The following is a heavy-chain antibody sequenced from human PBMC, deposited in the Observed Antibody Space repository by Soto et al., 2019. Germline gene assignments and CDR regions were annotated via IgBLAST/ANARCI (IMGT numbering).Heavy chain of an antibody. CDR3: AREGGYCSSTTCYVYPFDY. Sequence: GGSLRLSCAASGFTFSSYNMNWVRRAPGKALEWVSSIRSSNYIYYADSVKGRFTISRDNAKNSLYLQMNSLRAEDTAVYYCAREGGYCSSTTCYVYPFDYWGRGTLVTVSS. CDR1: GFTFSSYN. D-gene: IGHD2-2*01. CDR2: IRSSNYI. J-gene: IGHJ4*02. V-gene: IGHV3-21*01.